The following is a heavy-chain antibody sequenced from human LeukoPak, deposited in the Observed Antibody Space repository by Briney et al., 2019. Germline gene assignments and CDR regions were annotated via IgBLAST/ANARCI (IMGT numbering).Heavy chain of an antibody. D-gene: IGHD2-15*01. Sequence: GESLKISCKGSGYSFTSYWIGWVRQMPGKGLEWMGIIYPGDSDTRYSPSFQGQVTISADKSISTAYLQWSSLKASDTAMYYCASLGYCSGGSCSGFDYWGQGTLVTVPS. CDR2: IYPGDSDT. V-gene: IGHV5-51*01. CDR1: GYSFTSYW. CDR3: ASLGYCSGGSCSGFDY. J-gene: IGHJ4*02.